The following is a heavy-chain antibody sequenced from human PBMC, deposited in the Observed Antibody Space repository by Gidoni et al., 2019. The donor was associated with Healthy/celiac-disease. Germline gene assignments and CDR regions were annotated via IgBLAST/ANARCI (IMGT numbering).Heavy chain of an antibody. D-gene: IGHD4-17*01. CDR2: IYYSGST. Sequence: QVQLQESGPGLVKPSQTLSLTCTVSGGSISSGGYYWSWIRQHPGKGLEWIGYIYYSGSTYYNPSLKSRVTISVDTSKNQFSLKLSSVTAADTAVYYCAREGFSPTVTTRPTKSGPFDYWGQGTLVTVSS. CDR3: AREGFSPTVTTRPTKSGPFDY. V-gene: IGHV4-31*03. J-gene: IGHJ4*02. CDR1: GGSISSGGYY.